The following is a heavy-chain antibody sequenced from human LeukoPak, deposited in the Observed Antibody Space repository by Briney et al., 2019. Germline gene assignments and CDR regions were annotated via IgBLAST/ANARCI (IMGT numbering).Heavy chain of an antibody. Sequence: GGSLKLSCAASGFTFSGSAMHWVRQASGKGLEWVGRIRSKANSYATAYAASVKGRFTISRDDSKNTAYLQMNSLKTEDTAVYYCTRLGRTQPDYWGQGTLVTVSS. CDR2: IRSKANSYAT. J-gene: IGHJ4*02. CDR3: TRLGRTQPDY. D-gene: IGHD1-14*01. V-gene: IGHV3-73*01. CDR1: GFTFSGSA.